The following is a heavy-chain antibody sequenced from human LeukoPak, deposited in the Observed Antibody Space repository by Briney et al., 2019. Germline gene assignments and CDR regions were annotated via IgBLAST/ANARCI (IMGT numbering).Heavy chain of an antibody. CDR3: ATGEMATISFDY. CDR2: IYYSGST. D-gene: IGHD5-24*01. V-gene: IGHV4-59*01. J-gene: IGHJ4*02. CDR1: SGSISSYY. Sequence: PSETLSLTCAVSSGSISSYYWSWIRQPPGKGLEWIGYIYYSGSTNYNPSLKSRVTISVDTSKNQFSLKLSSVTAADTAVYYCATGEMATISFDYWGQGTLVTVSS.